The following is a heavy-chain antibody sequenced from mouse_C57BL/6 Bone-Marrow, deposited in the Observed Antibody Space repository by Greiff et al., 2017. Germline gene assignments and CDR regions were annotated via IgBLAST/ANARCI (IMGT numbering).Heavy chain of an antibody. V-gene: IGHV1-81*01. CDR2: IYPRSGNT. CDR1: GYTFTSYG. D-gene: IGHD1-1*01. J-gene: IGHJ2*01. CDR3: ARRITRNFFDY. Sequence: QVTLKESGAELARPGASVKLSCKASGYTFTSYGISWVKQRTGQGLEWIGEIYPRSGNTYYNEKFKGKATLTADKSSSTAYMELRSLTSEDSAVYFCARRITRNFFDYWGQGTTLTVSS.